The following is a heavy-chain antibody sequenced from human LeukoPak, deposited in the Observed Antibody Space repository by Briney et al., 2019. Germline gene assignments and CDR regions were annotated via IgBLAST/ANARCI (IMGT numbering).Heavy chain of an antibody. Sequence: ASVKVSCKASGYTFTGYYMHWVRQAPGQGLEWMGRINPNSGGTNYAQKFQGRVTMTRDTSISTAYMELSRLRSDDTAVYYCAREFDGAAAWILLWLRVVRRSGMDVWGQGTTVTVSS. CDR2: INPNSGGT. V-gene: IGHV1-2*06. CDR3: AREFDGAAAWILLWLRVVRRSGMDV. D-gene: IGHD5-18*01. CDR1: GYTFTGYY. J-gene: IGHJ6*02.